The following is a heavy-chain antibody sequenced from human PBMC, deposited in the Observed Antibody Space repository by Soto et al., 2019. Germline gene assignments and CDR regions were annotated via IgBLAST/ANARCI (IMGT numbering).Heavy chain of an antibody. CDR3: AIHYYHIGV. J-gene: IGHJ6*02. V-gene: IGHV3-53*02. CDR1: GFTVSSDS. CDR2: IYRYNNP. Sequence: EVQLVETGGDLIQPGGSQRLSCAASGFTVSSDSMTWIRQAPGKGLEWISIIYRYNNPDYAYYVKGRFSVSRDTSKNILYLKITSLRDEDTAEYYCAIHYYHIGVWGQGNKVTVSS.